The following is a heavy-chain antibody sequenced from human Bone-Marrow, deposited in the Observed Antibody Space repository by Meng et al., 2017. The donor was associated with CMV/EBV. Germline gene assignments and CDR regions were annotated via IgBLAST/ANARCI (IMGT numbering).Heavy chain of an antibody. J-gene: IGHJ5*02. Sequence: SFSGYYWSWNRQPPGKGLEWIGEINHSGSTNYNPSLKSRVTISVDTSKNQFSLKLSSVTAADTAVYYCARRGCSSTSCYRPYNWFDPWGQGTLVTVSS. V-gene: IGHV4-34*01. D-gene: IGHD2-2*02. CDR2: INHSGST. CDR3: ARRGCSSTSCYRPYNWFDP. CDR1: SFSGYY.